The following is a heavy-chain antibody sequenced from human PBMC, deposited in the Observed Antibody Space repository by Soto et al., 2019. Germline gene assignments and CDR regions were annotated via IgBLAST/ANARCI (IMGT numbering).Heavy chain of an antibody. CDR2: IYYSGST. Sequence: SETLSLTCTVSGGSISSSSYYWGWIRQPPGKGLEWIGSIYYSGSTYYNPSLKSRVTISVDTSKNQFSLKLSSVTAADTAVYYCARAKDLSSSWQYYFDYWGQGTLVTVSS. CDR3: ARAKDLSSSWQYYFDY. J-gene: IGHJ4*02. D-gene: IGHD6-13*01. CDR1: GGSISSSSYY. V-gene: IGHV4-39*01.